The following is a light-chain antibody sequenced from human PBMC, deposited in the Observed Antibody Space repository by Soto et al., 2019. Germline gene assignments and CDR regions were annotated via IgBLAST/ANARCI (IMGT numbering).Light chain of an antibody. CDR2: AAS. CDR1: QSISNH. V-gene: IGKV1-39*01. CDR3: QQSYSSPPT. J-gene: IGKJ1*01. Sequence: DIQMTQSTSSLSASVEYIVIITCRASQSISNHLNWYQQKPGKAPKLLIFAASSLQSGVPSRFSGSRSGPDFTLTISSLQPEDFATYYCQQSYSSPPTFGQGTKVDIK.